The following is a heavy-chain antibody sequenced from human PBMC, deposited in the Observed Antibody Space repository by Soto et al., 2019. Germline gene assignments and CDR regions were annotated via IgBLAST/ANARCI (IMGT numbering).Heavy chain of an antibody. CDR2: ISSSGSTI. Sequence: GGSLILSCAASGFTFSDYYMSWIRQAPGKGLGWVSYISSSGSTIYYADSVKGRFTISRDNAKNSLYLQMNSLRAEDTAVYYCVYRSGWYKLSYWGQGTLVTVSS. J-gene: IGHJ4*02. D-gene: IGHD6-19*01. CDR3: VYRSGWYKLSY. V-gene: IGHV3-11*01. CDR1: GFTFSDYY.